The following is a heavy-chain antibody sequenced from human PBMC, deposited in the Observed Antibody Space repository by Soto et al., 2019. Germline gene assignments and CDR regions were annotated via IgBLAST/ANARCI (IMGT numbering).Heavy chain of an antibody. CDR3: ASASSYDFSHLAY. CDR2: IFYSGST. V-gene: IGHV4-34*09. D-gene: IGHD3-3*01. CDR1: GGSFSGYY. J-gene: IGHJ4*02. Sequence: PSETLSLTCAVYGGSFSGYYWCWIRQPPGKGLEWIGEIFYSGSTYYNPSLKSRVTISVDTSKNHFSLSLSSVTVADTAVYYCASASSYDFSHLAYWGQGTLVTVS.